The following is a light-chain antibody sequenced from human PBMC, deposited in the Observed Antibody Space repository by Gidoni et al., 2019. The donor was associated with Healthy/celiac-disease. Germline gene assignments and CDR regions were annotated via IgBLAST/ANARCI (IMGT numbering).Light chain of an antibody. Sequence: IQMTQSPSSLSASVGDRVTITCRASQSISSYLNWYQQKPGQAPKLLIYAASSLQSGVPSRFSGSGSGTDFTLTISSLQPEDFATYYCQQSYSTPPYTFGQGTKLEIK. J-gene: IGKJ2*01. V-gene: IGKV1-39*01. CDR1: QSISSY. CDR2: AAS. CDR3: QQSYSTPPYT.